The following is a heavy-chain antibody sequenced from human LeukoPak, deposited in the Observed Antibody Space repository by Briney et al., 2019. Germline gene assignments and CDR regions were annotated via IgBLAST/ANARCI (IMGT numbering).Heavy chain of an antibody. V-gene: IGHV3-30*02. J-gene: IGHJ6*02. CDR2: IRYDGGNQ. CDR1: GFTFSSYG. CDR3: AKDRAAAVYYYGMDV. Sequence: GGSLRLSCAASGFTFSSYGMHWVRQTPGKGLECVAFIRYDGGNQYYTDSVKGRFTISRDNSKNTIYLQMNSLRAEDTAVYYCAKDRAAAVYYYGMDVWGQGTTVTVSS. D-gene: IGHD6-13*01.